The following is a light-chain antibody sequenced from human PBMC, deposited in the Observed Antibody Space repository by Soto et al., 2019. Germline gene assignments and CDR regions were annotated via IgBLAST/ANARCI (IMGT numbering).Light chain of an antibody. V-gene: IGLV2-23*01. CDR2: DGS. CDR3: CSYVGNSAWV. CDR1: SSDVGSYNL. Sequence: QSVLTQPASVSGSPGQSITISCTGTSSDVGSYNLVSWYQQHPGKAPKLLIYDGSKRPSGVSNRFSESKSGNTASLTISGLQVEDEADYYCCSYVGNSAWVFGSGTKVTV. J-gene: IGLJ1*01.